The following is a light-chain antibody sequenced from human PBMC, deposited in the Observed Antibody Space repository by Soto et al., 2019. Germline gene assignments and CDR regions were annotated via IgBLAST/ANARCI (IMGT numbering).Light chain of an antibody. Sequence: QSALTQPPSVSGSPGQSVAISCTGTSSDVGSYNRVSWYQQPPGTAPKVMIYEVSNRPSGVPDHFSGSKSGNTASLTISGLQAEDEADYYCSSYTSSSTYVFGTGTKVTVL. J-gene: IGLJ1*01. CDR1: SSDVGSYNR. CDR3: SSYTSSSTYV. V-gene: IGLV2-18*02. CDR2: EVS.